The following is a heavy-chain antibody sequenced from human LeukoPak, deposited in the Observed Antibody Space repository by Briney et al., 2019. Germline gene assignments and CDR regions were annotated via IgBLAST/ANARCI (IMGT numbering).Heavy chain of an antibody. CDR3: ANSQSRDF. Sequence: GGSLRLSCAASGFTFSSYAMTWVRQAPGKGLEWVSGIRDSGGGTYYADTVKGRFTISRDNSKNTVYLQVSSLRSDDTARYYCANSQSRDFWGQGTVVTVSS. CDR1: GFTFSSYA. CDR2: IRDSGGGT. J-gene: IGHJ4*02. V-gene: IGHV3-23*01.